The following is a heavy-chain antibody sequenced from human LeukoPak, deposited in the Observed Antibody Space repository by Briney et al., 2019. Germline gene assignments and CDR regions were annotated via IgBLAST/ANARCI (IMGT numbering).Heavy chain of an antibody. J-gene: IGHJ4*02. CDR3: ARDFGDGYNAYYFDF. V-gene: IGHV1-2*02. CDR1: GYTFIGYY. Sequence: ASVKVSCKASGYTFIGYYMHWVRQAPGQGLEWMGWINPNSGGTKYAQKFQGRVTMTRDTSINTAYLELSRLRSDDTAVYYCARDFGDGYNAYYFDFWGQGTLVTVSS. CDR2: INPNSGGT. D-gene: IGHD5-24*01.